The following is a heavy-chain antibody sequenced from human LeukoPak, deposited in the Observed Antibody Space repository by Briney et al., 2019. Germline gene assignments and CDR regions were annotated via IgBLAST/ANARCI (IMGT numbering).Heavy chain of an antibody. J-gene: IGHJ3*02. CDR3: ARDRGQYYYDSSGFGDAFDI. D-gene: IGHD3-22*01. CDR1: GFTFSNYN. CDR2: ISSRSSSI. V-gene: IGHV3-21*01. Sequence: GGSLRLSCAASGFTFSNYNMNWVRQAPGKGLEWVSSISSRSSSIHYADSVKGRFTISRDNAKNSLYLQMNSLRAEDTAVYYCARDRGQYYYDSSGFGDAFDIWGQGTMVTVSS.